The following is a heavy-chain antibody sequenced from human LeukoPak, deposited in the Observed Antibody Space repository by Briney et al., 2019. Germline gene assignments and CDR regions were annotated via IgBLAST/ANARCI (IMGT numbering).Heavy chain of an antibody. D-gene: IGHD3-10*01. J-gene: IGHJ4*02. CDR2: INPNSGGT. CDR1: GDTFTGYY. V-gene: IGHV1-2*02. CDR3: AREVSYGAGFDY. Sequence: ASVKVSCKASGDTFTGYYMHWVRQAPGKGLEWMGWINPNSGGTNYAQKFQGRVTMTRDTSISTAYMELSRLRSDDTAVYYCAREVSYGAGFDYWGQGTLVTVSS.